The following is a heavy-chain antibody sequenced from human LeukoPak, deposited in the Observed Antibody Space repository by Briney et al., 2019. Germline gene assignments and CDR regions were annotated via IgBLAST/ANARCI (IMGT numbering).Heavy chain of an antibody. V-gene: IGHV3-23*01. CDR3: AKIWRAGITMIVVALDP. CDR1: GFTFSSYA. D-gene: IGHD3-22*01. J-gene: IGHJ5*02. CDR2: ISGSGGTT. Sequence: GGSLRLSCAASGFTFSSYAMSWVRQAPGKGLEWVSAISGSGGTTYYADSVKGRFTISRDNSKNTLYLQMNSLRAEDTAVYYCAKIWRAGITMIVVALDPWGQGTLVTVSS.